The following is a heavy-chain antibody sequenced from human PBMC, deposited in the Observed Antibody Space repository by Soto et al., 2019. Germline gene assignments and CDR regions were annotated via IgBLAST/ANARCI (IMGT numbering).Heavy chain of an antibody. D-gene: IGHD2-8*01. J-gene: IGHJ4*02. CDR2: IAVGSGYT. CDR3: AADQKAWQQMVPSDY. Sequence: ASVKVSCKASGFTFTSSAFQWVRQARGQRLEWIGWIAVGSGYTNYAQRFQDRVTLTRDMSTATTYMELSRLTSEDTAIYYCAADQKAWQQMVPSDYWGQGTLVTVSS. CDR1: GFTFTSSA. V-gene: IGHV1-58*01.